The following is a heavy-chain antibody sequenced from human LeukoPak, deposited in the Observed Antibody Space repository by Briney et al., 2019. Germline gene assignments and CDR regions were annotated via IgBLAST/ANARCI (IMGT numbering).Heavy chain of an antibody. CDR2: IYYSGST. D-gene: IGHD1-26*01. V-gene: IGHV4-61*01. CDR1: GGSVSSGSYY. Sequence: PSETLSLTCTVSGGSVSSGSYYWSWIRQPPGKGLEWIGYIYYSGSTNYNPSLKSRVTISVDTSKNQFSLKLSSVTAADTAVYYCASTHSGSYWLWGQGTLVTVSS. CDR3: ASTHSGSYWL. J-gene: IGHJ4*02.